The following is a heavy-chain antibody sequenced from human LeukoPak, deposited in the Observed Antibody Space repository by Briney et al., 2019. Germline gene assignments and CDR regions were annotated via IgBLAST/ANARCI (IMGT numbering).Heavy chain of an antibody. J-gene: IGHJ4*02. D-gene: IGHD4-17*01. CDR1: GFTFSSYA. CDR2: ISYDGSNK. Sequence: GRSLRLSCAASGFTFSSYAMHRVRQAPGKGLEWVAVISYDGSNKYYADSVKGRFTISRDNSKNTLYLQMNSLRAEDTAVYYCARDSRLSGRYGEVDYWGQGTLVTVSS. V-gene: IGHV3-30-3*01. CDR3: ARDSRLSGRYGEVDY.